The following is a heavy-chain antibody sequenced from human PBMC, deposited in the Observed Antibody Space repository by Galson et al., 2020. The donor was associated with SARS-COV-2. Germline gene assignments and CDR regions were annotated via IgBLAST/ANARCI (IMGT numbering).Heavy chain of an antibody. J-gene: IGHJ4*02. Sequence: GESLKISCKGSGYSFTNYWIGWVRQMPGKGLEWMGVIYPDDSYTKYSPSFRGQVTISGDKSLSIAYLQWSSLKASDTAMYYFARHGASSGWDEGIDFWGQGTLVTVSS. D-gene: IGHD6-19*01. CDR2: IYPDDSYT. CDR1: GYSFTNYW. CDR3: ARHGASSGWDEGIDF. V-gene: IGHV5-51*01.